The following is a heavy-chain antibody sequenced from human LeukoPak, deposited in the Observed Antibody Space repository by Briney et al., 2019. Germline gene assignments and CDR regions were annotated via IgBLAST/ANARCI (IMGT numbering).Heavy chain of an antibody. V-gene: IGHV3-15*07. CDR3: STLTSRGLSDS. CDR1: GFTFTNAW. CDR2: IKSKADGETI. Sequence: GGSLRLSCAASGFTFTNAWMNWVRQAPGKGLEWVGRIKSKADGETIDYAAPVKGRFTFSRDDSKNMLYLQMNSLKSVDTAVYYCSTLTSRGLSDSWGQGTLVTVSS. D-gene: IGHD1-20*01. J-gene: IGHJ4*02.